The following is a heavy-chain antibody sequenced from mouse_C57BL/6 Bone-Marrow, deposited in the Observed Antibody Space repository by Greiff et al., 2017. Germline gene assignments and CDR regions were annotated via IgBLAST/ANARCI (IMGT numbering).Heavy chain of an antibody. V-gene: IGHV1-54*01. Sequence: VQLQQSGAELVRPGTSVKVSCKASGYAFTNYLIEWVKQRPGQGLEWIGVINPGSGGTNYNEKFKGKATLTADKSSSTAYMQLSSLTSEDSAVYFCARNYGSRPWFAYWGQGTLVTVSA. J-gene: IGHJ3*01. CDR1: GYAFTNYL. CDR2: INPGSGGT. D-gene: IGHD1-1*01. CDR3: ARNYGSRPWFAY.